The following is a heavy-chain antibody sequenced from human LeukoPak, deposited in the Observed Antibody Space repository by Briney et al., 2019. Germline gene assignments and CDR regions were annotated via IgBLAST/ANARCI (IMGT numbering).Heavy chain of an antibody. Sequence: SETLSLTCAVYGGSFSGYYWSWIRQPPGKGLEWIGEINHSGSTNYNPSLKSRVTISVDTSKNQFSLKLSSVTAADTAVYYCATLKSRPMITFSYYYMDVWGKGTTVTVSS. CDR2: INHSGST. CDR3: ATLKSRPMITFSYYYMDV. D-gene: IGHD3-16*01. V-gene: IGHV4-34*01. J-gene: IGHJ6*03. CDR1: GGSFSGYY.